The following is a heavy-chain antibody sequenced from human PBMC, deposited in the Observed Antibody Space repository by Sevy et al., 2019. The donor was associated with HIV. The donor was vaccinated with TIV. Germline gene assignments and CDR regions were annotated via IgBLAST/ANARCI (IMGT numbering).Heavy chain of an antibody. CDR1: GFTFSSYS. CDR2: ISSSSSTI. Sequence: GGSLRLSCAASGFTFSSYSMNWVRQAPGKGLEWVSYISSSSSTIYYADSVKGRFTISRDNAKNSLYLQMNSLRDEETAVYYCARGGKDIVVVVAATADYWGQGTLVTVSS. V-gene: IGHV3-48*02. CDR3: ARGGKDIVVVVAATADY. J-gene: IGHJ4*02. D-gene: IGHD2-15*01.